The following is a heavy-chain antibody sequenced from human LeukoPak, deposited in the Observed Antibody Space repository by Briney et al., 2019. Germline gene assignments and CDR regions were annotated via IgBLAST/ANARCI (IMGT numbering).Heavy chain of an antibody. CDR2: MNPNSGNT. CDR3: ARLSLLLWFGLKAYGMDV. V-gene: IGHV1-8*01. D-gene: IGHD3-10*01. J-gene: IGHJ6*02. CDR1: GYTFSSYD. Sequence: GASVKVSCKASGYTFSSYDIDWVRQATGQGLEWMGWMNPNSGNTGYAQKFQGRVTMTRNTSISTAYMELSSLRSEDTAVYYCARLSLLLWFGLKAYGMDVWGQGTTVTVSS.